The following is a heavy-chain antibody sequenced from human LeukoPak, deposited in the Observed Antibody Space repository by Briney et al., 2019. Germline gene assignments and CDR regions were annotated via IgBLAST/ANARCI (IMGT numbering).Heavy chain of an antibody. CDR1: GFTFSRYA. CDR3: ARGDDSQQRNDALDI. CDR2: VGNASPYI. V-gene: IGHV3-21*01. J-gene: IGHJ3*02. Sequence: GGSLRLSCAASGFTFSRYAMNWVRQAPGKGLEWASSVGNASPYIYYADSVKGRFTFSRDNAKNSLYLQMNSLRDEDTAVYYCARGDDSQQRNDALDIWGQGTMVTVSS. D-gene: IGHD3-16*01.